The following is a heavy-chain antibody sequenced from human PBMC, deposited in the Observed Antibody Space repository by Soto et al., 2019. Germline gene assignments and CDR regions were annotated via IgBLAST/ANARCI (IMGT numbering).Heavy chain of an antibody. D-gene: IGHD4-4*01. V-gene: IGHV1-46*01. CDR2: XNXXXEXS. Sequence: ASVKVSCKASGYSFTVHYMHLVRQAPGQALEWMXVXNXXXEXSXXXQXXGXRVTMTRDTRTSTAYMELSSLRSEDTAVHYCARGGGNSEWIWFDPWGQGTLVTVSS. CDR1: GYSFTVHY. J-gene: IGHJ5*02. CDR3: ARGGGNSEWIWFDP.